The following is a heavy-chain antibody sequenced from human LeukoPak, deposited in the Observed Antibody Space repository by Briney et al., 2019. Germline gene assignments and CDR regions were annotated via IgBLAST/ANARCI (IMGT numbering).Heavy chain of an antibody. V-gene: IGHV4-4*07. CDR2: IYTSGST. CDR1: GGSISSYY. J-gene: IGHJ6*03. CDR3: ARESIVVVPAAILVTPLYYYYMDV. Sequence: SETLSLTCTVSGGSISSYYWSWIRQPAGKGLEWIGRIYTSGSTNYNPSLKSRVTISVDTSKNQFSLKLSSVTAADTAVYYCARESIVVVPAAILVTPLYYYYMDVWGKGTTVTVSS. D-gene: IGHD2-2*02.